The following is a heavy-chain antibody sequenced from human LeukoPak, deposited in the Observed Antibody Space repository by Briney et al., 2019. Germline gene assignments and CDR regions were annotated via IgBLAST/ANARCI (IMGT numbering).Heavy chain of an antibody. Sequence: KPGESLKISCKGSGYSFTSYWIGWVRHMPGKGLEWMGIIYPGDSDTRYSPSFQGQVTISADKSISTAYLQWSSLKASDTAMYYCARIGRSSTSCYGPRSWFDPWGQGTLVTVSS. CDR3: ARIGRSSTSCYGPRSWFDP. D-gene: IGHD2-2*01. J-gene: IGHJ5*02. CDR2: IYPGDSDT. V-gene: IGHV5-51*01. CDR1: GYSFTSYW.